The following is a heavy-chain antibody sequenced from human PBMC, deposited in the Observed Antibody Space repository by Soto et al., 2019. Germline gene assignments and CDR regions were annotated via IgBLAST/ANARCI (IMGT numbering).Heavy chain of an antibody. CDR3: ARDYSSSSVWFDP. CDR2: ISSSSSYI. J-gene: IGHJ5*02. CDR1: GFTFSSYS. V-gene: IGHV3-21*01. Sequence: PVGSLRLSCSASGFTFSSYSMNWVRQAPGKGLEWVSSISSSSSYIYYADSVKGRFTISRDNAKNSLYLQMNSLRAEDTAVYYGARDYSSSSVWFDPWGQGTLVTV. D-gene: IGHD6-6*01.